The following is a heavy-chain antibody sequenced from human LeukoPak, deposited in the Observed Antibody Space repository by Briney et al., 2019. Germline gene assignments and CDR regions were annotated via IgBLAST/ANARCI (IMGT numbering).Heavy chain of an antibody. CDR1: GYTFTGYY. CDR2: INPKSGGT. V-gene: IGHV1-2*02. CDR3: SRAAADDYMGVPGY. J-gene: IGHJ4*02. Sequence: GASVKVSCKASGYTFTGYYMHWVRQVPGQGLEYMGWINPKSGGTNYAQKFQGRVTMTRDTSISTAYMELSGLGSDDTALYYCSRAAADDYMGVPGYWGQGTLVTVSS. D-gene: IGHD4-11*01.